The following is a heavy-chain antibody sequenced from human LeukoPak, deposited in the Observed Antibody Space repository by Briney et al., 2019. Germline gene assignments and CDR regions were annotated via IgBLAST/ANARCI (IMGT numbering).Heavy chain of an antibody. CDR3: ARDASVRLRYFDY. J-gene: IGHJ4*02. D-gene: IGHD3-9*01. V-gene: IGHV4-31*03. CDR2: IYYSGST. CDR1: GGSISSGGYY. Sequence: PSETLSLTCTVSGGSISSGGYYWSWIRQHPGKGLEWIGYIYYSGSTYYNPSLKSRVTISVDTSKNQFSLKLSSVTAADTAVYYCARDASVRLRYFDYWGQGTLVTVSS.